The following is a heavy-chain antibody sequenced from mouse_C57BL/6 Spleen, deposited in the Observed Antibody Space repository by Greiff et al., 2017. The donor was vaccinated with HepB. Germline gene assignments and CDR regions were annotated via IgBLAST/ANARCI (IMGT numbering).Heavy chain of an antibody. V-gene: IGHV5-17*01. Sequence: VQLKESGGGLVKPGGSLKLSCAASGFTFSDYGMHWVRQAPEKGLEWVAYISSGSSTIYYADTVKGRFTISRDNAKNTLFLQMTSLRSEDTAMYYCAPGSSYGGYYAMDYWGQGTSVTVSS. CDR2: ISSGSSTI. CDR1: GFTFSDYG. J-gene: IGHJ4*01. CDR3: APGSSYGGYYAMDY. D-gene: IGHD1-1*01.